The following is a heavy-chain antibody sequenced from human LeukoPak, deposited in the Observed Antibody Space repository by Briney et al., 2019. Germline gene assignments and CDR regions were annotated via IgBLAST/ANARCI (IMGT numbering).Heavy chain of an antibody. V-gene: IGHV1-46*01. CDR1: GYIFTSYY. Sequence: ASVKVSCKASGYIFTSYYMHWVRQAPGQGLEWMGIINPSGGNTTYAQKFQGRVTMTRDTSISTAYMELSRLRSDDTAVYYCARVRDEDYYYYMDVWGKGTTVTVSS. CDR2: INPSGGNT. J-gene: IGHJ6*03. CDR3: ARVRDEDYYYYMDV.